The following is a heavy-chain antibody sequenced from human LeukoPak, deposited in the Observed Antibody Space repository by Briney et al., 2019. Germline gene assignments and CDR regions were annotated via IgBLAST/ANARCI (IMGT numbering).Heavy chain of an antibody. CDR1: GGSISSYY. J-gene: IGHJ5*02. V-gene: IGHV4-4*07. CDR2: IYTSGST. CDR3: ARGIAAAFPGWFDP. D-gene: IGHD6-13*01. Sequence: SETLSLTCTGSGGSISSYYWSWIRQPAGKGLEWIGRIYTSGSTNYNPSLKSRVTMSVDTSKNQFSPKLSSVTAADTAVYYCARGIAAAFPGWFDPWGQGTLVTVSS.